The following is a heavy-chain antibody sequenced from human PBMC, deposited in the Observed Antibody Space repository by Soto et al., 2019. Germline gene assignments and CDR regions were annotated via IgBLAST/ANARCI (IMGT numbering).Heavy chain of an antibody. J-gene: IGHJ3*02. CDR2: IVVGSGNT. Sequence: SAKVSCKASGFTFTSSAVQWVRQARGQRLEWIGWIVVGSGNTNYAQKFQERVTITRDMSTSTAYMELSSLRSEDTAVYYCAARTGYYDSSGYLASDAFDIWGQGTMVTVSS. D-gene: IGHD3-22*01. CDR3: AARTGYYDSSGYLASDAFDI. CDR1: GFTFTSSA. V-gene: IGHV1-58*01.